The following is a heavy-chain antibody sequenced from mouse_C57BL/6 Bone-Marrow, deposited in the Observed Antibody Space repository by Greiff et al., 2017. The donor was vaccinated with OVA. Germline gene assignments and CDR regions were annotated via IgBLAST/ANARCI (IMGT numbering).Heavy chain of an antibody. J-gene: IGHJ2*01. D-gene: IGHD1-1*01. V-gene: IGHV1-26*01. CDR1: GYTFTDYY. CDR2: INPNNGGT. Sequence: VQLQQSGPELVKPGASVKISCKASGYTFTDYYMNWVKQSHGKSLEWIGDINPNNGGTSYNQKFKGKATLTVDKSSSTAYMELRSLTSEDSAVYYCARDHYYGSSYYFDYWGQGTTLTVSS. CDR3: ARDHYYGSSYYFDY.